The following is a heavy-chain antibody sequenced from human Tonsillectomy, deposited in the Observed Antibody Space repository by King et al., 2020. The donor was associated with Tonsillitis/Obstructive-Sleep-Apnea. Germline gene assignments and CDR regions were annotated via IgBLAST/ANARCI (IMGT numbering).Heavy chain of an antibody. CDR2: IIPILGIA. CDR3: ARLTSGYTSGWYVY. Sequence: QLVQSGAEVKKPGSSVKVSCKASGGTFSSNGITWVRQAPGHGLEWMGGIIPILGIANYAQKFQGRVTITADKSTNTAYMEVSSLRSEDTAVYYCARLTSGYTSGWYVYWGEGTLVTVS. J-gene: IGHJ4*02. CDR1: GGTFSSNG. V-gene: IGHV1-69*10. D-gene: IGHD6-19*01.